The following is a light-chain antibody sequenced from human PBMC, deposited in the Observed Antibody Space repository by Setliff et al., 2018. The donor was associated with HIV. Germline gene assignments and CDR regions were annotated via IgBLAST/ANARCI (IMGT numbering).Light chain of an antibody. Sequence: QSVLTQPASVSGSPGQSITISCTGTSSDVGSYNLVSWYQQHPGKAPKLMIYEVSNRPSGVSNRFSGSKSGNTASLTISGLQAEDEADYYCSSYTSTTTLVVFGGGTKVTVL. V-gene: IGLV2-14*02. CDR3: SSYTSTTTLVV. CDR1: SSDVGSYNL. CDR2: EVS. J-gene: IGLJ3*02.